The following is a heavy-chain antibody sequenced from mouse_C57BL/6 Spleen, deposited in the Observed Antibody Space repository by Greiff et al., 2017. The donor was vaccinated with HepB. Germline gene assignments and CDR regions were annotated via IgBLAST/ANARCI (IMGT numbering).Heavy chain of an antibody. V-gene: IGHV5-16*01. CDR1: GFTFSDYY. CDR3: AREGGPYAMDY. J-gene: IGHJ4*01. CDR2: INYDGSST. Sequence: DVKLVESEGGLVQPGSSMKLSCTASGFTFSDYYMAWVRQVPEKGLEWVANINYDGSSTYYLDSLKSRFIISRDNAKNILYLQMSSLKSEDTATYYCAREGGPYAMDYWGQGTSVTVSS.